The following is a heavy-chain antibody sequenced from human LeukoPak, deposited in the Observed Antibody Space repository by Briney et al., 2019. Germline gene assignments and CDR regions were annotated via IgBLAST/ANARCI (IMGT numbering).Heavy chain of an antibody. V-gene: IGHV3-30*18. J-gene: IGHJ4*02. Sequence: GGSLRLSCAASGFTFSSYGMHWVRQAPGKGLEWVAVISYDGSNKYYADSVKGRFTISRDNSKNTLYLQMNSLRAEDTAVYYCAKVDAPSLPVVYYFDYWGQGTLVTVSS. CDR1: GFTFSSYG. CDR2: ISYDGSNK. D-gene: IGHD2-2*01. CDR3: AKVDAPSLPVVYYFDY.